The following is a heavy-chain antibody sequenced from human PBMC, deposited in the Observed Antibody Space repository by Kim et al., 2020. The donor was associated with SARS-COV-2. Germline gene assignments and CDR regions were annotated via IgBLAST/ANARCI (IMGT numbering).Heavy chain of an antibody. CDR2: IRSKAYGGTT. Sequence: GGSLRLSCTASGFTFGDYAMSWVRQAPGKGLEWVGFIRSKAYGGTTEYAASVKGRFTISRDDSKSIAYLQMNSLKTEDTAVYYCTRDQGSYDAFDIWGQGTMVTVSS. D-gene: IGHD3-10*01. V-gene: IGHV3-49*04. CDR3: TRDQGSYDAFDI. CDR1: GFTFGDYA. J-gene: IGHJ3*02.